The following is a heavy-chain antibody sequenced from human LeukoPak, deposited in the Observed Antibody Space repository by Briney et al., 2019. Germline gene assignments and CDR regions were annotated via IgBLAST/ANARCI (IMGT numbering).Heavy chain of an antibody. J-gene: IGHJ5*02. CDR3: ARDWGVAAADPDDNWFDP. CDR2: MKEDGGEI. CDR1: GFPFSNYW. Sequence: PGGSLRLSCAASGFPFSNYWMSWVRQAPGKGLEWVANMKEDGGEINYVDSVKGRFTISRDNAKNSLYLQMNSLRAEDTAVYYCARDWGVAAADPDDNWFDPWGQGTLVTVSS. V-gene: IGHV3-7*01. D-gene: IGHD6-13*01.